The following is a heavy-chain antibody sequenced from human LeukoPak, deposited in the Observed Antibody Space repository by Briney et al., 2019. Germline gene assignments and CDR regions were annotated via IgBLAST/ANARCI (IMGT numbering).Heavy chain of an antibody. CDR3: AKDRGSSGYSNYYYYYMDV. D-gene: IGHD3-22*01. V-gene: IGHV3-11*04. CDR1: GFTFSDYY. J-gene: IGHJ6*03. CDR2: ISSSGSTI. Sequence: TGGSLRLSCAASGFTFSDYYMSWIRQAPGKGLEWVSYISSSGSTIYYADSVKGRFTISRDNAKNSLYLQMNSLRAEDTAVYYCAKDRGSSGYSNYYYYYMDVWGKGTTVTISS.